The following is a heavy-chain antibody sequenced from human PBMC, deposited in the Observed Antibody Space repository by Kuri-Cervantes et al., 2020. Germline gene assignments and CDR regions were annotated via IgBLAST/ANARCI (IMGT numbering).Heavy chain of an antibody. J-gene: IGHJ3*02. CDR1: GFTFDDYG. CDR3: ALSKEFPNAFDI. CDR2: IYHSGST. D-gene: IGHD3-10*01. V-gene: IGHV4-38-2*01. Sequence: GSLRLSCAASGFTFDDYGMSWVRQAPGKGLEWIGSIYHSGSTYYNPSLKSRVTISVDTSKNQFSLKLSSVTAADTAVYYCALSKEFPNAFDIWGQGTMVTVSS.